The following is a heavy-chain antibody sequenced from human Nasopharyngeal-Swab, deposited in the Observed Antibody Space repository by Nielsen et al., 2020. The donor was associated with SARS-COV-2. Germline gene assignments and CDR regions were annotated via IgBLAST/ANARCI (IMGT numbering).Heavy chain of an antibody. CDR2: IYYSGST. CDR3: ARDTDGDYGRSFDY. J-gene: IGHJ4*02. CDR1: GGSISSYY. D-gene: IGHD4-17*01. V-gene: IGHV4-59*13. Sequence: SETLSLTCTVSGGSISSYYWSWIRQPPGKGLEWIGYIYYSGSTNYNPSPKSRVTISVDTSKNQFSLKLSSVTAADTAGYYCARDTDGDYGRSFDYWGQGTLVTVSS.